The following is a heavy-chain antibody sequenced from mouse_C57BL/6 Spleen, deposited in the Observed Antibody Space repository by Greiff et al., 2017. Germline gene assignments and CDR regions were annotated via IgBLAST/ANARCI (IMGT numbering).Heavy chain of an antibody. D-gene: IGHD2-4*01. CDR3: SDYDYGRAMDY. J-gene: IGHJ4*01. CDR2: IDPRSGNT. V-gene: IGHV1-81*01. CDR1: GYTFTSYG. Sequence: VQLQQSGAELARPGASVKLSCKASGYTFTSYGISWVKQRPGQGLEWIGEIDPRSGNTNYNEKFKGKATLTADKSSSTAYMELRSLTSEDSAVSFCSDYDYGRAMDYWGQGTSVTVSA.